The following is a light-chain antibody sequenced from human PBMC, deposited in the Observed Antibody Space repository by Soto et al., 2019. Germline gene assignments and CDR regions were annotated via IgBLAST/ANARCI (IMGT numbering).Light chain of an antibody. CDR2: DAS. CDR3: QQYSSYSGYT. V-gene: IGKV1-5*01. CDR1: QSLNNC. J-gene: IGKJ2*01. Sequence: DIELPHSPSTLSASVPDKTTITYRASQSLNNCWAWYQQKPGKAAKLLIFDASSLKSGGPSRFSGSGSGTEFTLIISSLQPDDFATYYCQQYSSYSGYTFGQGTKVDIK.